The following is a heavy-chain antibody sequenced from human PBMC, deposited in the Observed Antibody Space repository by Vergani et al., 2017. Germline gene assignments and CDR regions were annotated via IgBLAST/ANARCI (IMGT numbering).Heavy chain of an antibody. CDR2: IYSGGST. Sequence: EVQLVESGGGLVQPGGSLRLSCAASGFTVSSNYMSWVRQAPGKGLEWVSVIYSGGSTYYADSVKGRFTISRDNSKNTLYLQMNSLRAEDTAVDYCARDEVHYDILTGYHSFYYYYYMDVWGKGTTVTVSS. CDR3: ARDEVHYDILTGYHSFYYYYYMDV. J-gene: IGHJ6*03. CDR1: GFTVSSNY. D-gene: IGHD3-9*01. V-gene: IGHV3-66*01.